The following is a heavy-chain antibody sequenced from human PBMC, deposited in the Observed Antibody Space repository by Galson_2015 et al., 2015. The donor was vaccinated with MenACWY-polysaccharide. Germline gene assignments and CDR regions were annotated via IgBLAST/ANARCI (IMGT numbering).Heavy chain of an antibody. CDR2: ISASGGGT. Sequence: SLRLSCAASGFTFTTYAMNWVRQAPGKGLEWVSAISASGGGTHYADSVKGRFTISRDNSKNTLYLQMHSLRAEDTAVYYCAKYGSGSFYLDWGQGTLVTVSS. CDR3: AKYGSGSFYLD. D-gene: IGHD3-10*01. J-gene: IGHJ4*02. CDR1: GFTFTTYA. V-gene: IGHV3-23*01.